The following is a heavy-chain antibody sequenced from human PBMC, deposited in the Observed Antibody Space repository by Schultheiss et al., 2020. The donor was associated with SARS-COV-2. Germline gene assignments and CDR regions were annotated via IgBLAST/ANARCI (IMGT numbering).Heavy chain of an antibody. CDR2: IKQDGSEK. J-gene: IGHJ4*02. CDR3: ARDQGCSGGSCDLLYFDY. CDR1: GFTFSRYW. D-gene: IGHD2-15*01. Sequence: GGSLRLSCAASGFTFSRYWMSWVRQAPGKGLEWVTNIKQDGSEKYYVDSVKGRFTISRDDGKNSLYLQMNTLRAEDTAVYYCARDQGCSGGSCDLLYFDYWGQGTLVTVSS. V-gene: IGHV3-7*03.